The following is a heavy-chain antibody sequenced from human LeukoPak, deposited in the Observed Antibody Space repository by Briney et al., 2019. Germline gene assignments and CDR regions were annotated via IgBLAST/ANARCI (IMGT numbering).Heavy chain of an antibody. CDR3: AKGAAVAGSGSYYFDY. Sequence: GGSLRLSCAASGFTFSSYGMSWVRQAPGKGLEWVSTISGRVGSTYYADSVKGRFTISRDNSKNTLFLQMSSLRAEDTAVYYCAKGAAVAGSGSYYFDYWGQGTLVTVSS. CDR2: ISGRVGST. V-gene: IGHV3-23*01. J-gene: IGHJ4*02. D-gene: IGHD6-19*01. CDR1: GFTFSSYG.